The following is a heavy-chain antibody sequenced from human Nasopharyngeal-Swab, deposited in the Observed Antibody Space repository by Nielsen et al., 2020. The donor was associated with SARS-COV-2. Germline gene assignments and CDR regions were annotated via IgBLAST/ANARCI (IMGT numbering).Heavy chain of an antibody. CDR1: GFTFSSYE. CDR2: ISSSGSTI. CDR3: ARDLPPYGDYYMDV. V-gene: IGHV3-48*03. D-gene: IGHD4-17*01. Sequence: GESLQISCAASGFTFSSYEMNWVRQAPGKGLEWVSYISSSGSTIYYADSVKGRFTISRDNAKNSLYLQMNSLRAEDTAVYYCARDLPPYGDYYMDVWGKGTTVTVSS. J-gene: IGHJ6*03.